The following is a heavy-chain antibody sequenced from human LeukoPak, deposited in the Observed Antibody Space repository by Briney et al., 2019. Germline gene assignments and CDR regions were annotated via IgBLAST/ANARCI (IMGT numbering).Heavy chain of an antibody. J-gene: IGHJ5*02. CDR1: GYTFTSYG. CDR2: ISAYNGNT. Sequence: ASVKVSCKASGYTFTSYGITWVRQAPGQGLEWMGWISAYNGNTNYAQKLQGRVTMTTDTSTSTAYMELRSLRSDDTAVYYCARGLGPPGKARWFDPWGQGTLVTVSS. D-gene: IGHD1-14*01. CDR3: ARGLGPPGKARWFDP. V-gene: IGHV1-18*01.